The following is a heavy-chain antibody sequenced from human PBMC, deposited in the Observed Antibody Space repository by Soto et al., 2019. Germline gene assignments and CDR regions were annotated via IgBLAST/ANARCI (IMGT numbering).Heavy chain of an antibody. CDR2: IHHSGRSGST. D-gene: IGHD2-8*01. Sequence: QVQLQESGPGLVEPSGTLSLTCAVPSDSIRSDDWWTWVLQSPGKGLEWIGEIHHSGRSGSTNYIPSLKSRASISIDKSKNQFSLRLSSVTAADTAVYYCAVTTRAYCTPDIWGQGTTVTVSS. J-gene: IGHJ3*02. V-gene: IGHV4-4*02. CDR1: SDSIRSDDW. CDR3: AVTTRAYCTPDI.